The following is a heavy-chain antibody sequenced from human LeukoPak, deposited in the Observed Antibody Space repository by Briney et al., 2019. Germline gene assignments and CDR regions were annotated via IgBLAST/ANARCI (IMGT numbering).Heavy chain of an antibody. CDR3: ARDGLIRPQVGGPLYYFDY. CDR1: GFTFDDYG. V-gene: IGHV3-20*04. D-gene: IGHD3-10*01. J-gene: IGHJ4*02. Sequence: GGSLRLSCAASGFTFDDYGMSWVRQAPGKGLEWVSGINWNGGSTGYADSVKGRFTISRDKAKSSLYLQMNSLRAEDTAVYYCARDGLIRPQVGGPLYYFDYWGQGTLVTVSS. CDR2: INWNGGST.